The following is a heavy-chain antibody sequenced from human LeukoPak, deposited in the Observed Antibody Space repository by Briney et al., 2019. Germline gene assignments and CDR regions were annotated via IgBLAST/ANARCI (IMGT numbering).Heavy chain of an antibody. CDR3: ARRIAARPINYFDY. CDR1: GGSFSGYY. V-gene: IGHV4-34*01. Sequence: KPSETLSLTCAVYGGSFSGYYWSWIRQPPGKGLEWIGEINHSGSTNYNPSLKSRVTISVDTSRNQFSLKLSSVTAADTAVYYCARRIAARPINYFDYWGQGALVTVSS. D-gene: IGHD6-6*01. CDR2: INHSGST. J-gene: IGHJ4*02.